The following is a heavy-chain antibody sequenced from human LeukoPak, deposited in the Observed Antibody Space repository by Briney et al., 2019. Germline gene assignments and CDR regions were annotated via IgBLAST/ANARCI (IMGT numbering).Heavy chain of an antibody. Sequence: PGGSLRLSCAASGFTFSSYGMHWVRQAPGKGLEWVAFIRYDGSNKYYADSVKGRFTISRDNSKNTLYLQMNSLRAEDTAVYYCAKGGIVAIHTIFDYWGQGTLVTVSS. J-gene: IGHJ4*02. D-gene: IGHD5-12*01. CDR2: IRYDGSNK. CDR1: GFTFSSYG. V-gene: IGHV3-30*02. CDR3: AKGGIVAIHTIFDY.